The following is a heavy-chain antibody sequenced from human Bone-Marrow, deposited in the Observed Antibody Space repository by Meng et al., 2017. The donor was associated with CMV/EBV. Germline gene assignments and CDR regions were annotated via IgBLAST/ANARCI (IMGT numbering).Heavy chain of an antibody. Sequence: SETLSLTCAVYGGSFSGYYWSWIRQPPGKGLEWIGEINHSGSTNYNPSLKSRVTISVDTSKNQFSLKLSSVTAADTAVYYCAREANGVSDRPPYYYYGMDVWGQGTTVTVSS. CDR3: AREANGVSDRPPYYYYGMDV. J-gene: IGHJ6*02. CDR1: GGSFSGYY. CDR2: INHSGST. V-gene: IGHV4-34*01. D-gene: IGHD2-8*01.